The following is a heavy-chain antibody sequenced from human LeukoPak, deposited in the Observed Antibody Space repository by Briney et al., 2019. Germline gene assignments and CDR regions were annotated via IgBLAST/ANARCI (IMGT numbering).Heavy chain of an antibody. J-gene: IGHJ4*02. CDR2: IYYSGST. CDR3: AREWAYSSGWYAGGIDY. V-gene: IGHV4-59*12. CDR1: GGSISSYY. Sequence: SETLSLTCTVSGGSISSYYWSWIRQPPGKGLEWIGYIYYSGSTNYNPSLKSRVTISVDTSKNQFSLKLSSVTAADTAVYYCAREWAYSSGWYAGGIDYWGQGTLVTVSS. D-gene: IGHD6-19*01.